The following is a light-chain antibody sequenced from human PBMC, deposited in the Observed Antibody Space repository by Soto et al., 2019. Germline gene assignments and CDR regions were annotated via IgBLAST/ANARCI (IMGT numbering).Light chain of an antibody. Sequence: DVVLTQSPLSLPVTLGQPASISCRSSQSLLHSSGDTYLNWFHQRPGQSPRRLIYKVSKRDSGVPDRFSGSGSGTDFTLKLSRVEAEDIGVYYCMQNTHWPPYTFGQGTKVEIK. J-gene: IGKJ2*01. V-gene: IGKV2-30*02. CDR2: KVS. CDR3: MQNTHWPPYT. CDR1: QSLLHSSGDTY.